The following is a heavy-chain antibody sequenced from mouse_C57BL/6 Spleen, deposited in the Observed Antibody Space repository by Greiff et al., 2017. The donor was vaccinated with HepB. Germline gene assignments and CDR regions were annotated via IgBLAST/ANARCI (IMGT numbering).Heavy chain of an antibody. CDR1: GYTFTNYW. CDR2: IYPGGGYT. CDR3: ARREVVAGDYFDY. J-gene: IGHJ2*01. V-gene: IGHV1-63*01. D-gene: IGHD1-1*01. Sequence: VQLQQSGAELVRPGTSVKMSCKASGYTFTNYWIGWAKQRPGHGLEWIGDIYPGGGYTNYNEKFKGKATLTADKSSSTAYMQFSSLTSEDSAIYYCARREVVAGDYFDYWGQGTTLTVSS.